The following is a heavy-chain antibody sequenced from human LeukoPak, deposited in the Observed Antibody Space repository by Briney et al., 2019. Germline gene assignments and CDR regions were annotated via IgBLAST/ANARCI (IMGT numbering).Heavy chain of an antibody. Sequence: GRSLRFSCAASGFTFSSYGMHWVRQAPGKGLEWVAVIWYDGSNKYYADSVKGRFTISRDNSKNTLYLQMNSLRAEDTAVYYCVREDTPATANYWGQGTLVTISS. D-gene: IGHD2-21*02. CDR3: VREDTPATANY. CDR1: GFTFSSYG. V-gene: IGHV3-33*01. CDR2: IWYDGSNK. J-gene: IGHJ4*02.